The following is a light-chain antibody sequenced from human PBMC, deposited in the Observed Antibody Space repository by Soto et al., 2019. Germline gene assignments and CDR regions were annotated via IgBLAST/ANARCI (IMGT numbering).Light chain of an antibody. V-gene: IGKV3-20*01. Sequence: EIVLTQSPGTLSLSPGDRVTLSCRASQSVSTNYFSWYQQKPGQAPRLLIYATSSRAVGIPDRFSGGGSRTDFALTISKLEPEDFAMDYAQQYGDYNSPTYSFGQGTRLEI. CDR3: QQYGDYNSPTYS. J-gene: IGKJ2*03. CDR2: ATS. CDR1: QSVSTNY.